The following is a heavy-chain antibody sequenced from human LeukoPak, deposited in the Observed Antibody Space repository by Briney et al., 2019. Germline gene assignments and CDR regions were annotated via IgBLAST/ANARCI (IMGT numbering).Heavy chain of an antibody. D-gene: IGHD2-2*01. CDR3: ARGGYCSSTSCYGNDY. Sequence: PSETLSLTCTVSGGSIRSYYWSWIRQPAGKGLEWIGRIYTSGSTNYNPSLKSRVTMSVDTSKNQFSLKLSSVTAADTAVYYCARGGYCSSTSCYGNDYWGQGTLVIVSS. CDR1: GGSIRSYY. CDR2: IYTSGST. V-gene: IGHV4-4*07. J-gene: IGHJ4*02.